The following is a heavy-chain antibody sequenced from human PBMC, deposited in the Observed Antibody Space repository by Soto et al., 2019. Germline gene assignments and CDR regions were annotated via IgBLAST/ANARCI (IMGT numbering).Heavy chain of an antibody. J-gene: IGHJ5*02. CDR2: ISYDGSNK. Sequence: LRLSCAASGVTFSSYGMHWVRQAPGKGLEWVAVISYDGSNKYYADSVKGRFTISRDNSKNTLYLQMNSLRAEDTAVYYCAKDSGGYSYGSNWFDPWGQGTLVTVSS. V-gene: IGHV3-30*18. CDR3: AKDSGGYSYGSNWFDP. D-gene: IGHD5-18*01. CDR1: GVTFSSYG.